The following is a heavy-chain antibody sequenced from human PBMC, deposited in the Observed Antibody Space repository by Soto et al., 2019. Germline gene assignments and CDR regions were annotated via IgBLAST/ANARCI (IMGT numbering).Heavy chain of an antibody. CDR1: GGSFSGYY. D-gene: IGHD2-15*01. CDR3: ARAAPRYCCGGTASSGMDT. J-gene: IGHJ1*01. V-gene: IGHV4-34*01. CDR2: INHSGST. Sequence: PSETLSLTCAVYGGSFSGYYWSWIRQPPGKGLEWIGEINHSGSTNYNPSLKSRVTISVDKSKNQFSLKLSSVTAADTAVYYCARAAPRYCCGGTASSGMDTWGLHNVLTVSS.